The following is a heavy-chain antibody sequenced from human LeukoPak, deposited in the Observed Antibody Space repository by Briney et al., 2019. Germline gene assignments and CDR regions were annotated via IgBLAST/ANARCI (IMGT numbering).Heavy chain of an antibody. CDR2: ISAYNGNT. V-gene: IGHV1-18*01. CDR3: AGDAENCSGGSCYYYFDY. J-gene: IGHJ4*02. CDR1: GYTFTSYG. Sequence: GASVKVSCKASGYTFTSYGISWVRQAPGQGLEWMGWISAYNGNTNYAQKLQGRVTMTTDTSTSTAYMELSSLRSEDTAVYYCAGDAENCSGGSCYYYFDYWGQGTLVTVSS. D-gene: IGHD2-15*01.